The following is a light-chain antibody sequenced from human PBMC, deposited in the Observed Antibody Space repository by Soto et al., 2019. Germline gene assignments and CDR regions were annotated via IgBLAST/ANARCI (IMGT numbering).Light chain of an antibody. V-gene: IGKV3-15*01. J-gene: IGKJ1*01. CDR3: QQYNDCPRT. CDR2: GAS. CDR1: QSVGTY. Sequence: EIVMTQSPATLSVSPGERATLSCRANQSVGTYLAWYQQKPGQAPRLLIYGASTRAAGISPRFSGGGSGTEFTLTISSLQSEDFAVYYCQQYNDCPRTFGQGTKEGIK.